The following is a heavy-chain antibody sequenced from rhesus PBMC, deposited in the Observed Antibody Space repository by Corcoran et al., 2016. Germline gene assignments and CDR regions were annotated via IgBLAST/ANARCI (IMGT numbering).Heavy chain of an antibody. Sequence: EVQLVGSGGGFVQPGGSLRLSCAASGFTSRSYGISWPRQAPGGGLEGVSYISPGGGSTYYTDSVKGRFTISRDNAKNTLSLQMNSLRAEDTAVYYCAKGGGEDYWGQGVLVTVSS. CDR3: AKGGGEDY. CDR2: ISPGGGST. D-gene: IGHD6-25*01. J-gene: IGHJ4*01. V-gene: IGHV3S5*01. CDR1: GFTSRSYG.